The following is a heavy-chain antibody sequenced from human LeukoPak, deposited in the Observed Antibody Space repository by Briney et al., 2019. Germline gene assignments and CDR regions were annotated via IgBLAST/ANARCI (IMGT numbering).Heavy chain of an antibody. D-gene: IGHD6-6*01. CDR1: GGSFNGYY. J-gene: IGHJ4*02. Sequence: SETLSLTCAVYGGSFNGYYWSWIRQPPGKGLEWIGEINHSGSTNYNPSLKSRVTISVDTSKNQFSLKLSSVTAADTAVYYCARFTPLHSSSGFDYWGQGTLVTVSS. CDR3: ARFTPLHSSSGFDY. V-gene: IGHV4-34*01. CDR2: INHSGST.